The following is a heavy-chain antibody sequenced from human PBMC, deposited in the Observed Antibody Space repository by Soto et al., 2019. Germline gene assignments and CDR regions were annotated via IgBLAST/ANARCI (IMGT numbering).Heavy chain of an antibody. CDR1: GGSFSGYY. CDR2: INHSGST. J-gene: IGHJ4*02. CDR3: ARVRREYDTSGPVDY. D-gene: IGHD3-22*01. V-gene: IGHV4-34*01. Sequence: SETLSLTCAVSGGSFSGYYWTWIRQPPGTGLEWIGEINHSGSTNYNPSLKSRVTISVDRSKNQFSLKLSSVTAADTAVYFCARVRREYDTSGPVDYWGQGTLVTVSS.